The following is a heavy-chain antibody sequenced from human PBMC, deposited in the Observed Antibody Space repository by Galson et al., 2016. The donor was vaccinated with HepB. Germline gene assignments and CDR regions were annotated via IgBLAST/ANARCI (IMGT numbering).Heavy chain of an antibody. J-gene: IGHJ4*02. CDR2: IRKDGDVR. CDR1: GITFGNFI. V-gene: IGHV3-7*01. D-gene: IGHD1-7*01. Sequence: SLRLSCASSGITFGNFIMSWVRQAPGKGLEWVANIRKDGDVRDYGASVRGRFTISRDNAMNSLYLQMDDLSPEDTAVYYCVRDSSWNYNYWGQGALVTVSS. CDR3: VRDSSWNYNY.